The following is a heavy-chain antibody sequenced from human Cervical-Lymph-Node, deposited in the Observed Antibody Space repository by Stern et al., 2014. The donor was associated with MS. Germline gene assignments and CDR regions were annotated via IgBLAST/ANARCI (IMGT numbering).Heavy chain of an antibody. CDR2: IWYDGSNK. CDR3: ARELDSSGRMGFDY. CDR1: GFTFSSYG. Sequence: MQLVESGGGVVQPGRSLRLSCAASGFTFSSYGMHWVRQAPGKGLEWVAVIWYDGSNKYYADSVKGRFTISRDNSKNTLYLQMNSLRAEDTAVYYCARELDSSGRMGFDYWGQGTLVTVSS. J-gene: IGHJ4*02. D-gene: IGHD3-22*01. V-gene: IGHV3-33*01.